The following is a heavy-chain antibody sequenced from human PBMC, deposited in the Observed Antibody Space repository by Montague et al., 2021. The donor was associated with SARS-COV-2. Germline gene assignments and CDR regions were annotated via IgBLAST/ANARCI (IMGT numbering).Heavy chain of an antibody. D-gene: IGHD1-26*01. J-gene: IGHJ5*02. CDR3: VRHEWVVDH. Sequence: SETLSLTCTVPGDSINSGDYYWGWIRPATGKGLEWIGSIYSTGTTYYNPSLRSPLTVSIATSKNMFSLTLASVTAADVALYYCVRHEWVVDHWGQGTLVTVSS. CDR1: GDSINSGDYY. V-gene: IGHV4-39*01. CDR2: IYSTGTT.